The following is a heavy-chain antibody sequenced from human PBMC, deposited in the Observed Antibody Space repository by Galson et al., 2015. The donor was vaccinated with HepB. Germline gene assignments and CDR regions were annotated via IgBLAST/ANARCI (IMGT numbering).Heavy chain of an antibody. V-gene: IGHV3-33*01. J-gene: IGHJ4*02. CDR2: IWYDGSNK. D-gene: IGHD6-19*01. CDR3: ARPTEGGTRQAVLDY. CDR1: GFTSSSYG. Sequence: SLRLSCAASGFTSSSYGMHWVRQAPGKGLEWVAVIWYDGSNKYYADSVKGRFTISRDNSKNTLYLQMNSLRAEDTAVYYCARPTEGGTRQAVLDYWGQGTLVTVSS.